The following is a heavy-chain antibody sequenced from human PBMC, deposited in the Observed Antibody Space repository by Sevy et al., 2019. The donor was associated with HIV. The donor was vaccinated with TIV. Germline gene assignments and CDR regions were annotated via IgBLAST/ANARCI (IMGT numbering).Heavy chain of an antibody. CDR1: GFIFSSYG. Sequence: GGSLRLSCAASGFIFSSYGMHWVRQAPGKGLEWVAVISSDGSNKYYADSVKGRFSISRDNSNNTRYLQMSSLRAEDTAVYYCASALEYNWLHPPFDYWGQGTMVTVSS. J-gene: IGHJ4*02. V-gene: IGHV3-30*03. D-gene: IGHD1-20*01. CDR3: ASALEYNWLHPPFDY. CDR2: ISSDGSNK.